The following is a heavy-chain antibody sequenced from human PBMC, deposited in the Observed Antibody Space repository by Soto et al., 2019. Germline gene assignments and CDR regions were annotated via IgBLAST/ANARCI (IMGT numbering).Heavy chain of an antibody. D-gene: IGHD2-15*01. J-gene: IGHJ4*02. Sequence: QVQLQESGPRLVKPSGTLSLTCGVSGDSFSSSNWWTWVRQSPGKGLEWIWDILHTGSTDYSPSLRSRVTLSIDASKKEFYLNLTSVTATDTAIYYCARSPRRVDGKWYLDYWGQGALVTVSS. CDR1: GDSFSSSNW. V-gene: IGHV4-4*02. CDR3: ARSPRRVDGKWYLDY. CDR2: ILHTGST.